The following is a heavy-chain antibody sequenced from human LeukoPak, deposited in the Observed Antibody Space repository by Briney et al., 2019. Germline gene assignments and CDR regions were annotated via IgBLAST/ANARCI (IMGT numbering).Heavy chain of an antibody. CDR2: ITGSATTT. Sequence: GGSLRLSCATSGFTFNTFCMHWVRQAPGKGLEWVSYITGSATTTYYADSVKGRFTISRDNGKNSLYLQMNSLRAEDTSVYYCARDVGYRSWFDPWGQGTLVIVSS. CDR1: GFTFNTFC. V-gene: IGHV3-48*01. J-gene: IGHJ5*02. CDR3: ARDVGYRSWFDP. D-gene: IGHD5-18*01.